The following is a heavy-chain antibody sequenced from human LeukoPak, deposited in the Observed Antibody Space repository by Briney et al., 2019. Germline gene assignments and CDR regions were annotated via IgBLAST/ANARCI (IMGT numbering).Heavy chain of an antibody. CDR2: INHSGST. V-gene: IGHV4-34*01. J-gene: IGHJ6*02. CDR1: GGSFSGYY. CDR3: AKYSSGWYQVGMDV. D-gene: IGHD6-19*01. Sequence: SETLSLTCAVYGGSFSGYYWSWIRQPPGKGLEWIGEINHSGSTNYNPSLKSRVTISVDTSKNQFSLKLSSVTAADTAVYYCAKYSSGWYQVGMDVWGQGTTVTVSS.